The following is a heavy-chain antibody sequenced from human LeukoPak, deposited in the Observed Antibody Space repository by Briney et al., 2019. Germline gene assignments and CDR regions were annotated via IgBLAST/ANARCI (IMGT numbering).Heavy chain of an antibody. CDR2: IRYDGSNK. CDR3: AKGIERWLQLIDY. Sequence: PGGSLRLSRAASGFTFSSYGMHWVRQAPGKGLEWVASIRYDGSNKFYANSVKGRFTISRDNSKNTLYLQMNSLRAEDTAVYYCAKGIERWLQLIDYWGQGTLVTVSS. CDR1: GFTFSSYG. D-gene: IGHD5-24*01. V-gene: IGHV3-30*02. J-gene: IGHJ4*02.